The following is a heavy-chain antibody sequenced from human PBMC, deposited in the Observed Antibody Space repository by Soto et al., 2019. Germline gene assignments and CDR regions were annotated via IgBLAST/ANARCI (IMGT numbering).Heavy chain of an antibody. CDR1: GYTFTSYG. CDR2: ISAYNGNT. CDR3: AREYYYGSGPWY. J-gene: IGHJ4*02. V-gene: IGHV1-18*01. Sequence: QVQLVQSGAEVKKPGASVKVSCKASGYTFTSYGISWVRQAPGQGLEWMGWISAYNGNTNYAQKPQGRDTMATDTSTSTAYMELRGLRSYDTAVYYFAREYYYGSGPWYWGQGTLVPVSS. D-gene: IGHD3-10*01.